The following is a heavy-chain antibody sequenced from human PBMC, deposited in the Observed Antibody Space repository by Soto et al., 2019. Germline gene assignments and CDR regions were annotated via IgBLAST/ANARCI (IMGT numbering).Heavy chain of an antibody. CDR3: ARVQNYYGSAYAFDI. D-gene: IGHD3-10*01. CDR2: ISAYNCNT. Sequence: QVQLVQSGAEVKKPGASVKVSCKASGYTFTSYGISWVRQAPGQGLEWMGWISAYNCNTNYAQKLQGRVTMTTDTSTSTAYMELRSLRSDDTAVYYGARVQNYYGSAYAFDIWGQGTMVTVSS. J-gene: IGHJ3*02. CDR1: GYTFTSYG. V-gene: IGHV1-18*01.